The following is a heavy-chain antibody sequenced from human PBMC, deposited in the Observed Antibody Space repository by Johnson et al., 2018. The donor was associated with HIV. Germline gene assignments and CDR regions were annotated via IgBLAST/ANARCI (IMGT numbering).Heavy chain of an antibody. D-gene: IGHD2-21*01. CDR3: AREIAPYCGGDCSQSAFDI. V-gene: IGHV3-38-3*01. CDR1: GFIVSNNY. CDR2: ISGGST. J-gene: IGHJ3*02. Sequence: VQLVESGGGLVQPGGSLRLSCAASGFIVSNNYMNWVRQTPGKGLEWVSSISGGSTYYADSRKGRFTISRDNSKNTLHLQMNSLRAEDTAVYYCAREIAPYCGGDCSQSAFDIWGQGTMVTVSS.